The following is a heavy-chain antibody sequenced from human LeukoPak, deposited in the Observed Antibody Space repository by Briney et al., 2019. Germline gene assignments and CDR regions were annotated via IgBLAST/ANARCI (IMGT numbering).Heavy chain of an antibody. CDR2: MNPNSGNT. V-gene: IGHV1-8*01. Sequence: ASVKVSCKASGYTFASYDINWVRQATGQGLEWMGWMNPNSGNTGYAQKFQGRVTMTRNTTISTAYMELSSLRSEDTAVYYCVRGQPESHSDWGQGTMVTVSS. CDR3: VRGQPESHSD. J-gene: IGHJ3*01. CDR1: GYTFASYD. D-gene: IGHD1-14*01.